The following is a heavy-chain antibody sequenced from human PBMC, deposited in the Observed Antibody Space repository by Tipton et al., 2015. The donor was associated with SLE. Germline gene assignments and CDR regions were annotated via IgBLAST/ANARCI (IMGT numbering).Heavy chain of an antibody. CDR1: GGSISSHY. CDR3: AGGRAITILTALLFGY. V-gene: IGHV4-59*11. CDR2: IYSGGST. J-gene: IGHJ4*02. Sequence: GLVKPSETLSLTCTVSGGSISSHYWSWIRQPPGKTLEWIGYIYSGGSTNYNPSLKSRVSISVDTSKNQISLKLSSVTAADTAVYYCAGGRAITILTALLFGYWGQGTLVTGSS. D-gene: IGHD3-3*01.